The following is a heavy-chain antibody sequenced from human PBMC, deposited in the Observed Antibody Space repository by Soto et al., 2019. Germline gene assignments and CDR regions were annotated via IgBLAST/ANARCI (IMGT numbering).Heavy chain of an antibody. Sequence: EVQLLESGGGLVQPGGSLRLSCAASGFTFSSYAMSWVLQAPGEGLEWVSALSNGGGTTHYADSVKGRFTISRDNSKNTLYLQVSSLRVEDTAIYYCAKDMYGSRRGSFDYWGQGTLVTVSS. CDR3: AKDMYGSRRGSFDY. CDR2: LSNGGGTT. J-gene: IGHJ4*02. CDR1: GFTFSSYA. V-gene: IGHV3-23*01. D-gene: IGHD1-26*01.